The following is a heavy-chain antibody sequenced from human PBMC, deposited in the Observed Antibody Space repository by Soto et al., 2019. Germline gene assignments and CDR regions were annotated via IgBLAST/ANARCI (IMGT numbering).Heavy chain of an antibody. CDR2: INHSGST. CDR3: ARGLSGGFDAFDI. J-gene: IGHJ3*02. CDR1: GGSFSGYY. Sequence: TSETLSLTCAVYGGSFSGYYWSWIRQPPGMGLEWIGEINHSGSTNYNPSLKSRVTISVDTSKNQFSLKLSSVTAADTAVYYCARGLSGGFDAFDIWGQGTMVTVSS. D-gene: IGHD3-10*01. V-gene: IGHV4-34*01.